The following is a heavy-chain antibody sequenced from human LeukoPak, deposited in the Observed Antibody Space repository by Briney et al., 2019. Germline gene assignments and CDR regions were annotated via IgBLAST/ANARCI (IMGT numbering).Heavy chain of an antibody. CDR3: AKDYGTTVIRNFYDC. V-gene: IGHV3-23*01. CDR2: ISYSGDST. D-gene: IGHD4-17*01. Sequence: GGSLRLSCAASGFTFTTYAMSWVRRAPGKRLEWVSTISYSGDSTYYTDSVKGRFTMSRDNSKNTLYLQMNSLRAEDTALYYCAKDYGTTVIRNFYDCWGQGTLVTVSS. CDR1: GFTFTTYA. J-gene: IGHJ4*02.